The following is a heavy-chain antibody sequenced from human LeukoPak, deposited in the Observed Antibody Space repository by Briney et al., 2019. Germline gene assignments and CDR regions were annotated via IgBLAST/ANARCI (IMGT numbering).Heavy chain of an antibody. V-gene: IGHV3-30*18. CDR2: ISYDGNNK. CDR1: GATVSRYL. D-gene: IGHD6-13*01. CDR3: AKDRRIAAAGYYFDY. Sequence: LGSAAGGATVSRYLVDWRRKATSKGLEWVAVISYDGNNKYYADSVKGRFTISRDNSKNTLYLQMNSLRAEDTAVYYCAKDRRIAAAGYYFDYWGQGTLVTVSS. J-gene: IGHJ4*02.